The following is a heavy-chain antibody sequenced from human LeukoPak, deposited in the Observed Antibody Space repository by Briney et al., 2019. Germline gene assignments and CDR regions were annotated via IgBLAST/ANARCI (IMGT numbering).Heavy chain of an antibody. CDR1: GFTFSSYG. J-gene: IGHJ4*02. CDR2: IWYDGSNK. Sequence: GGSLRLSCAASGFTFSSYGMHWVRQAPGKGLEWVAVIWYDGSNKYYADSVKGRFTISRDNSKNTLYLLMNSLRAEDTAVYYCAIDGPRGSYGYWGQGTLVTVFS. V-gene: IGHV3-33*01. CDR3: AIDGPRGSYGY. D-gene: IGHD1-26*01.